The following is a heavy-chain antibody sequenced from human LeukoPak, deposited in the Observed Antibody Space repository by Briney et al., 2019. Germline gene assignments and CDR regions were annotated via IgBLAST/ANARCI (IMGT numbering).Heavy chain of an antibody. CDR1: GGSISNYY. CDR3: ARYRDGYNNLPQF. D-gene: IGHD5-24*01. J-gene: IGHJ4*02. Sequence: PSETLSLTCIVSGGSISNYYWSWIRQPPGKDLEWIGYIYYSGSTNYNPSLKSRVTFSVDTSKNQFSLKLSSVTAADTAVYYCARYRDGYNNLPQFWGQGTLVTVSS. V-gene: IGHV4-59*01. CDR2: IYYSGST.